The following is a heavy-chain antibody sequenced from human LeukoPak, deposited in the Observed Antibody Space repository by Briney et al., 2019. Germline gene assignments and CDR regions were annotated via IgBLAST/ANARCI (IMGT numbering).Heavy chain of an antibody. CDR2: MNPNSDNT. V-gene: IGHV1-8*01. CDR3: ARFGVVVPAASYGMDV. CDR1: GYTFTSYD. Sequence: ASVKVSCKASGYTFTSYDINWVRQATGQGLEWMGWMNPNSDNTGYAQKFQGRVTMTRNTSISTAYMELSSLRSEDTAVYYCARFGVVVPAASYGMDVWGQGTTVTVSS. J-gene: IGHJ6*02. D-gene: IGHD2-2*01.